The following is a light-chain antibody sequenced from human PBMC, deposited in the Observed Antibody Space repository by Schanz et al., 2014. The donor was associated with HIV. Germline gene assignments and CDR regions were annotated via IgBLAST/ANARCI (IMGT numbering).Light chain of an antibody. V-gene: IGLV1-47*01. CDR1: DSNIGSNL. J-gene: IGLJ3*02. CDR2: RTD. CDR3: ATWDDSLSGV. Sequence: QSVLIQPPSASGTPGQRVTISCSGSDSNIGSNLVYWYQQLPGTAPKVLIFRTDLRPSGVPDRFSGSKSGNSASLAISGLRSEDEAHYYCATWDDSLSGVFGGGTKLTVL.